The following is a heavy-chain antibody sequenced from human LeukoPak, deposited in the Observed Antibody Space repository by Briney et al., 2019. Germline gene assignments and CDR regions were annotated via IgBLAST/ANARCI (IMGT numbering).Heavy chain of an antibody. J-gene: IGHJ6*03. CDR2: IRYDGSNK. V-gene: IGHV3-30*02. Sequence: PGGSLRLSCAASGFTFSSYGMHWVRRAPGKGLEWVAFIRYDGSNKYYADSVKGRFTISRDNSKNTLYLQMNSLRAEDTAVYYCAKDGCSSTSCPYYYYYYYMDVWGKGTTVTVSS. D-gene: IGHD2-2*01. CDR3: AKDGCSSTSCPYYYYYYYMDV. CDR1: GFTFSSYG.